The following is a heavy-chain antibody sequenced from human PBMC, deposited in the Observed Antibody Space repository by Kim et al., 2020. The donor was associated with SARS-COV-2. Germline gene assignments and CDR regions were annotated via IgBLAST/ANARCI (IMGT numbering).Heavy chain of an antibody. V-gene: IGHV4-39*07. D-gene: IGHD5-12*01. CDR1: GGSISSSSYY. CDR2: IYYSGST. Sequence: SETLSLTCTVSGGSISSSSYYWGWIRQPPGKGLEWIGSIYYSGSTYYNPSLKSRVTISVDTSKNQFSLKLSSVTAADTAVYYCAREVGPDIVDEDWFDPWGHGTLVSVSS. J-gene: IGHJ5*02. CDR3: AREVGPDIVDEDWFDP.